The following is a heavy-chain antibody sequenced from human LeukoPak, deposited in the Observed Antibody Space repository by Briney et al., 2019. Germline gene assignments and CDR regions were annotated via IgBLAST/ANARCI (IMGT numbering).Heavy chain of an antibody. CDR1: GFTFSSYA. Sequence: GGSLRLSCAASGFTFSSYAMSWVRQAPGKGLGWGSDISGSDVTTYYADSVKGRFTISRDNSKNTLYLQMNTLRVEDTAIYFGATDQKATYGSGSAEEGDYWGQGTLVTVSS. J-gene: IGHJ4*02. V-gene: IGHV3-23*01. CDR3: ATDQKATYGSGSAEEGDY. D-gene: IGHD3-10*01. CDR2: ISGSDVTT.